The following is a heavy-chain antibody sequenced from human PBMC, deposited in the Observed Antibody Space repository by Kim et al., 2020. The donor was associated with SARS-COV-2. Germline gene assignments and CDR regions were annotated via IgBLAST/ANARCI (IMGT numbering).Heavy chain of an antibody. CDR1: GGSISSYY. CDR2: FYYSGDT. Sequence: SETLSLTCTVSGGSISSYYWTWIRQPPGKGLEWIGYFYYSGDTNYNPSLKSRVSMSVDTSKKQFSLKLRSVTAADTAVYYCARGVEMSTLYSYYALDFWGHGTTVTVSS. D-gene: IGHD1-1*01. J-gene: IGHJ6*02. V-gene: IGHV4-59*01. CDR3: ARGVEMSTLYSYYALDF.